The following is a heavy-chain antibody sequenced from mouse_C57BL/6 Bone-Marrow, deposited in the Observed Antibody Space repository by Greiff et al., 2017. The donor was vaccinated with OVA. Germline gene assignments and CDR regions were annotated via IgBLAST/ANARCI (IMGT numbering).Heavy chain of an antibody. CDR2: FYPGRGSI. D-gene: IGHD2-3*01. J-gene: IGHJ3*01. V-gene: IGHV1-62-2*01. Sequence: QVQLQQSGAELVKPGASVKLSCKASGYTFTEYTIHWVKQRSGQGLEWIGWFYPGRGSIKYNEKFKDKATLTADKSSSTVYMGLSRLTSEDSAVYFWAGHEGWLLLFAYWGQGTLVTVSA. CDR1: GYTFTEYT. CDR3: AGHEGWLLLFAY.